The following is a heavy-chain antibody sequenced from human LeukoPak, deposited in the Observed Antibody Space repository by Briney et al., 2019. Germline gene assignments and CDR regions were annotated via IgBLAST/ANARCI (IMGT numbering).Heavy chain of an antibody. CDR1: GFTFSNYA. V-gene: IGHV3-21*01. D-gene: IGHD1-14*01. CDR3: ARFPDAGDY. CDR2: ISSSSSYI. Sequence: PGGSLRLSCAASGFTFSNYAMNWVRQAPGKGLEWVSSISSSSSYIYYAASVKGRFTISRDNAKNSLYLQMNSLRAEDTAVYHCARFPDAGDYWGQGTLVTVSS. J-gene: IGHJ4*02.